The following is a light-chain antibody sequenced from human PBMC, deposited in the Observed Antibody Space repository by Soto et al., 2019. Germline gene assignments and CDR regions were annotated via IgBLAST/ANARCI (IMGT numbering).Light chain of an antibody. V-gene: IGKV3-11*01. Sequence: EIVLTQSPATLSLSPGERATLSRRASQSAGTYLAWYQQKPGQAPRLLIYDSSNRATGIPARFGGSGSGTDFTLTISSLEPEDFAVYYCQLHSTWPPYTFGQGTRLELK. CDR1: QSAGTY. CDR2: DSS. CDR3: QLHSTWPPYT. J-gene: IGKJ2*01.